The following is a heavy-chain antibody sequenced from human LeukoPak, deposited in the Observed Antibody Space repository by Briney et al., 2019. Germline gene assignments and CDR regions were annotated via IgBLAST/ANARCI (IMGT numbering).Heavy chain of an antibody. D-gene: IGHD3-10*01. Sequence: PGGSLRLSCAASGFTFSSYSMNWVRQAPGKGLEWVSGISWNSGSIGYADSVKGRFTISRDNAKNSLYLQMNSLRAEDMALYYCAKSGGSGTPYYFDYWGQGTLVTVSS. CDR3: AKSGGSGTPYYFDY. V-gene: IGHV3-9*03. J-gene: IGHJ4*02. CDR1: GFTFSSYS. CDR2: ISWNSGSI.